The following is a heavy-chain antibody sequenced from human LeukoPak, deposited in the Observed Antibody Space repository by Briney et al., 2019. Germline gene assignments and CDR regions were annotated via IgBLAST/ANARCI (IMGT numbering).Heavy chain of an antibody. D-gene: IGHD1-26*01. V-gene: IGHV3-66*02. J-gene: IGHJ4*02. Sequence: GGSLRLSCAASGFTVSSNYMSWVRQAPGKGLEWVSVIYSGGSTYYADSVKGRFTISRDNSKNTLYLQMNSLRAEDTAVYYCATVRVNRVGATNYFDYWGQGTMVTVSS. CDR1: GFTVSSNY. CDR2: IYSGGST. CDR3: ATVRVNRVGATNYFDY.